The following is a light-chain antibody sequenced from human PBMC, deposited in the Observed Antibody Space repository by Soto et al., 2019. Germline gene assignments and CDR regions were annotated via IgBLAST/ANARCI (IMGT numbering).Light chain of an antibody. Sequence: DIQITQSPSSLAASVGDRVTITCRASQAIGNYLAWYQQKPGRVPKLLMYAASTLHSGVPSRFSGGGSGTDFTLTISSLQPEDVATYYCQKCNSAPFTFGPGTKVSI. CDR2: AAS. J-gene: IGKJ3*01. CDR3: QKCNSAPFT. V-gene: IGKV1-27*01. CDR1: QAIGNY.